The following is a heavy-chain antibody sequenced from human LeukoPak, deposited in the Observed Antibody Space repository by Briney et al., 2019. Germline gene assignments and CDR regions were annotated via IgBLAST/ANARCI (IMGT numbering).Heavy chain of an antibody. CDR3: ATLDYYSTSSDFES. V-gene: IGHV3-30*02. D-gene: IGHD6-6*01. J-gene: IGHJ4*02. Sequence: GGSLRLSCAASGFIFSSYGMHWVRQAPGKGLEWVAFIRSDGSNKHYADSVKGRFTISRDNSKNTLYLQMNSLRAEDTAVYYCATLDYYSTSSDFESWGQGTLVTVSS. CDR2: IRSDGSNK. CDR1: GFIFSSYG.